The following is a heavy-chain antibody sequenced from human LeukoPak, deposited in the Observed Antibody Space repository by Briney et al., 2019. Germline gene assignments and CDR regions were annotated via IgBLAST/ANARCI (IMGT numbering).Heavy chain of an antibody. J-gene: IGHJ5*02. V-gene: IGHV3-7*01. CDR2: IKEDGSEK. D-gene: IGHD3-10*01. CDR3: ARVGLGVGSGRKASGFDP. Sequence: GGSLRLSCAASGFTFSGYWMTWVRQAPGKGLEWVANIKEDGSEKSYVDSVKGRFTISRDNAKNSLYLQMNSLRAEDTAVYYCARVGLGVGSGRKASGFDPWGQGTLVTVSS. CDR1: GFTFSGYW.